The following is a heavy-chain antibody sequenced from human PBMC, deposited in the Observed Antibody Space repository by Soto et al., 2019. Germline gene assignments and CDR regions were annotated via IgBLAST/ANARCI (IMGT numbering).Heavy chain of an antibody. J-gene: IGHJ4*02. V-gene: IGHV3-30*18. D-gene: IGHD3-10*01. CDR2: ISYGGSNQ. Sequence: QVQLVESGGGVVQPGRSLRLSCAASGFTFTSYGMHWVRQAPGKGLEWVAVISYGGSNQQYVDSVKGRFTISKDNSKNTLFLQINSLRPEDTAMYYCAKDLGASRGVMDKWGQGTLVTVSS. CDR3: AKDLGASRGVMDK. CDR1: GFTFTSYG.